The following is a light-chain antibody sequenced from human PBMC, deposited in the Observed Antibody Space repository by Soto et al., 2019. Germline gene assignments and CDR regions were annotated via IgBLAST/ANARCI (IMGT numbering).Light chain of an antibody. CDR2: HXS. Sequence: DIHLTQSPSSVTASVENRVLISXGVSDSISNHLDWYQQKPGXAPKXXXDHXSSLQRGVPSRLSGSRSGPDFTLTISSMQPEDFATYYFQQSYSSTPTFGQGTKVDIK. J-gene: IGKJ1*01. CDR1: DSISNH. V-gene: IGKV1-39*01. CDR3: QQSYSSTPT.